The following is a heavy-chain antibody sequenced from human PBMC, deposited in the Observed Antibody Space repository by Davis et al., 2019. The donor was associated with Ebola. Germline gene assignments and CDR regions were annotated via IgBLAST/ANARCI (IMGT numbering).Heavy chain of an antibody. J-gene: IGHJ4*02. CDR1: GFTFRSYW. CDR3: ARDRIGYYGSAYYFDH. CDR2: IKQDGSAE. Sequence: PGGSLRLSCAVSGFTFRSYWMSWVRQTPGKGLEWVANIKQDGSAENYVDSVKCRFSISRDNTKNSLYLQMDSLRVEDTAVYYCARDRIGYYGSAYYFDHWGQGTQVTVSS. V-gene: IGHV3-7*01. D-gene: IGHD3-10*01.